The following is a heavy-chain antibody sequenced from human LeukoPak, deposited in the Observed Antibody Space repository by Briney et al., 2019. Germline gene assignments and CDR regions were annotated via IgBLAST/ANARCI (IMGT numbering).Heavy chain of an antibody. CDR3: ARDLNYDFWSGYSR. V-gene: IGHV1-2*02. Sequence: ASVKVSCKASGYTFTSYAMHWVRQAPGQRLEWMGWINPNSGGTNYAQKFQGRVTMTRDTSISTAYMELSRLRSDDTAVYYCARDLNYDFWSGYSRWGQGTLVTVSS. CDR1: GYTFTSYA. J-gene: IGHJ4*02. D-gene: IGHD3-3*01. CDR2: INPNSGGT.